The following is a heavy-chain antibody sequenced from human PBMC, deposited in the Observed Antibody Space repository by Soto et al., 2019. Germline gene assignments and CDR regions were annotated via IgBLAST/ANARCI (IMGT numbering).Heavy chain of an antibody. CDR1: GGSISSYY. V-gene: IGHV4-59*01. D-gene: IGHD6-13*01. Sequence: ASETLSLTCTVSGGSISSYYWSWIRQPPGKGLEWIGYIYYSGSTNYNPSLKSRVTISVDTSKNLFSLKLSSVTAADTAVYYCASSNIAAAGFYYYGMDVWGRGTTVTVSS. CDR3: ASSNIAAAGFYYYGMDV. J-gene: IGHJ6*02. CDR2: IYYSGST.